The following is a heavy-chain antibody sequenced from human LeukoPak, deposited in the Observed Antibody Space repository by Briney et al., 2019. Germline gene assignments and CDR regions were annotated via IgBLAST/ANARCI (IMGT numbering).Heavy chain of an antibody. Sequence: VSVKVSCKASGYTFTSYAMNWVRQAPGQGLEWMGWINTNTGNPTYAQGFTGRFVFSLDTSVSMAYLQISSLKAEDTAVYYCARANYYDFWSGYSGKDFDYWGQGTLVTVSS. CDR1: GYTFTSYA. CDR2: INTNTGNP. CDR3: ARANYYDFWSGYSGKDFDY. V-gene: IGHV7-4-1*04. J-gene: IGHJ4*02. D-gene: IGHD3-3*01.